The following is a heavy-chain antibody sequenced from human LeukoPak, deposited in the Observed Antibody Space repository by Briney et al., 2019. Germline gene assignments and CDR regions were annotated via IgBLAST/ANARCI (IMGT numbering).Heavy chain of an antibody. CDR3: AKARSGWYKGDAFDI. Sequence: GRSLRLSCAASGFTLDDYAMRWVRQAPGKGLEWVSGISWNSGSIGYADSVKGRFTISRDNAKNSLYLQMNSLRAEDMALYYCAKARSGWYKGDAFDIWGQGTMVTVSS. V-gene: IGHV3-9*03. CDR2: ISWNSGSI. J-gene: IGHJ3*02. CDR1: GFTLDDYA. D-gene: IGHD6-19*01.